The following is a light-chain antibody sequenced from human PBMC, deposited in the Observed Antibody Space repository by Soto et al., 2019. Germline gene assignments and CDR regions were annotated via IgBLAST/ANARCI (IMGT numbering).Light chain of an antibody. CDR3: QQYNNWPPWT. J-gene: IGKJ1*01. Sequence: RVMTQSLATLSLSPGERATLSCRASQSVSTNVAWYQQKPGQAPRLLIYGASTRATDIPARFSGSGSGTDFTLTISSLQSEDFAVYYCQQYNNWPPWTFGQGTKVDIK. V-gene: IGKV3-15*01. CDR1: QSVSTN. CDR2: GAS.